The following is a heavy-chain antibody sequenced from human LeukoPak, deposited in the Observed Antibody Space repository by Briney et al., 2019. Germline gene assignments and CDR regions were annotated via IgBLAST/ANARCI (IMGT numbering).Heavy chain of an antibody. D-gene: IGHD3-22*01. Sequence: ASVKVSCKASGGTFGSYAISWVRQAPGQGLEWMGRIIPIFGIANYAQKFQGRVTITADKSTSTAYMELSSLRSEDTAVYYCATGSDNYYDSSGYYPRVDYWGHGTLVTVSS. CDR1: GGTFGSYA. CDR2: IIPIFGIA. CDR3: ATGSDNYYDSSGYYPRVDY. J-gene: IGHJ4*01. V-gene: IGHV1-69*04.